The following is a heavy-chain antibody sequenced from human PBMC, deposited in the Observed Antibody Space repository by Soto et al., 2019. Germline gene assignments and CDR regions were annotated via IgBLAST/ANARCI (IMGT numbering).Heavy chain of an antibody. Sequence: QAQLVQSGAEVKKPGASVKVSCKASGYTFTSYVIHWVRQAPGQRLEWMGWINAGNGNTKYSQNFMGRVTLTRDTSATTAYMEMGSLRSEDTAVYYCARASFTMLVADEYYYSMDVCGPGTTVTVSS. CDR2: INAGNGNT. CDR3: ARASFTMLVADEYYYSMDV. V-gene: IGHV1-3*01. CDR1: GYTFTSYV. D-gene: IGHD3-22*01. J-gene: IGHJ6*02.